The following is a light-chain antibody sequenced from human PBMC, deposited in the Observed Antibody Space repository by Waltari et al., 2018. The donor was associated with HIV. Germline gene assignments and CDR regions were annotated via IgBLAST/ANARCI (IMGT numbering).Light chain of an antibody. V-gene: IGLV4-69*01. CDR3: QAWGAGIRV. J-gene: IGLJ3*02. Sequence: QLVLTQSPSASASLGASVKLTCTLSSGHTSNAIARHQQQPEKGPRFLLKINTDGSHDRGDGIPDRFSGSSSGAERYLTISSLQSEDEADYYCQAWGAGIRVFGGGTKLTVL. CDR2: INTDGSH. CDR1: SGHTSNA.